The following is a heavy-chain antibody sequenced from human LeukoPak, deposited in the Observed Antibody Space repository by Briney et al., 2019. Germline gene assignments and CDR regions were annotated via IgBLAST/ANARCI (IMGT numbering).Heavy chain of an antibody. D-gene: IGHD1-20*01. J-gene: IGHJ4*02. V-gene: IGHV3-48*01. CDR2: ITSSSSTI. Sequence: GGSLRLSCAASGFTFSSYSMNWVRQAPGKGLEWVSYITSSSSTIYYADSVKGRFTISRDNAKNSLYLQMNSLRAEDTAVYYCARLLVYNSGGEAFDHWGQGTLVTVSS. CDR1: GFTFSSYS. CDR3: ARLLVYNSGGEAFDH.